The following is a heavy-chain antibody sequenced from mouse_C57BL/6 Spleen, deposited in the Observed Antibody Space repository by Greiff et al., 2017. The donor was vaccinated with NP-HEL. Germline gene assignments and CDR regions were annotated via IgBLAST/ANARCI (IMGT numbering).Heavy chain of an antibody. CDR2: IDPSDSYT. Sequence: VKLQQPGAELVMPGASVKLSCKASGYTFTSYWMHWVKQRPGQGLEWIGEIDPSDSYTNYNQKFKGKSTLTVDKSSSTAYMQLSSLTSEDSAVYYCARATTVVDPWFAYWGQGTLVTVSA. V-gene: IGHV1-69*01. J-gene: IGHJ3*01. CDR3: ARATTVVDPWFAY. D-gene: IGHD1-1*01. CDR1: GYTFTSYW.